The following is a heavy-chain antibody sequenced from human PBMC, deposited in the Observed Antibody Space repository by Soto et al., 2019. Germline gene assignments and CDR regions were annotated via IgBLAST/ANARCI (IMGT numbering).Heavy chain of an antibody. CDR1: GGTFSSYA. CDR2: IIPIFGPA. V-gene: IGHV1-69*12. Sequence: QVQLVQSGAEVKKPGSSVKVSCKASGGTFSSYAISWVRQAPGQGLEWMGGIIPIFGPANYAQKFQGRVTITADESPSTAYRELSSLRSEDTAVYYCARDVIAAAGTAGWGQGTLVTVSS. J-gene: IGHJ4*02. D-gene: IGHD6-13*01. CDR3: ARDVIAAAGTAG.